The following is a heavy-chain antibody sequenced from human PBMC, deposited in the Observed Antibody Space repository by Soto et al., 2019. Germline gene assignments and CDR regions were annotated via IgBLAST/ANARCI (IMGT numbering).Heavy chain of an antibody. J-gene: IGHJ6*02. D-gene: IGHD2-8*01. Sequence: QVQLVQSGAEVKKPGSSVKVSCKASEGTFSSYAISWVRQAPGQGLEWMGGIIPIFGTANYAQKFQGRVTITAEESTSIAYMELSSLRSEDTAVYYCARVSGVPIYYGMDVWGQGTTVTVSS. CDR3: ARVSGVPIYYGMDV. V-gene: IGHV1-69*12. CDR2: IIPIFGTA. CDR1: EGTFSSYA.